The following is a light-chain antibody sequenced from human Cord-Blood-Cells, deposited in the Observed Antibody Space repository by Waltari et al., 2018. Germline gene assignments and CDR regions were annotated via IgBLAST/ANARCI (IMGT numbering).Light chain of an antibody. J-gene: IGKJ2*01. CDR3: QQSYSTPPT. Sequence: DIQMTQSPSSLSASVGDRVTITCRASQSIRSYLNWYQQKPGKAPKLLIYAASSLQSGVPSRFRSSGSKTDFTLTISSLQPEDIATYYCQQSYSTPPTFGQGTKLEIK. CDR1: QSIRSY. CDR2: AAS. V-gene: IGKV1-39*01.